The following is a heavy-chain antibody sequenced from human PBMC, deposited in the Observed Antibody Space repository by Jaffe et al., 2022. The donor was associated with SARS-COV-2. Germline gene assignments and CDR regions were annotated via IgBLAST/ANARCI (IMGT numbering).Heavy chain of an antibody. J-gene: IGHJ6*03. V-gene: IGHV3-74*01. CDR3: ARDSGSYGGSYYYYMDV. CDR1: GFTFSSYW. Sequence: EVQLVESGGGLVQPGGSLRLSCAASGFTFSSYWMHWVRQAPGKGLVWVSRINSDGSSTSYADSVKGRFTISRDNAKNTLYLQMNSLRAEDTAVYYCARDSGSYGGSYYYYMDVWGKGTTVTVSS. CDR2: INSDGSST. D-gene: IGHD1-26*01.